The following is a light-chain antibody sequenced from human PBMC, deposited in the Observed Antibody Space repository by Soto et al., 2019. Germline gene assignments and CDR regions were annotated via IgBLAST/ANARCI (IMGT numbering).Light chain of an antibody. V-gene: IGLV1-44*01. Sequence: QSVLTQPPSASGTPGQMVTLSCSGSSSNIGSNTVNWYQQLPGTAPKLLIYSNNQRPSGVPDRFSGSKSGTSASLAISGLQSEDEADYYCAAWDDSLNGVVFGGGTKLTVL. CDR3: AAWDDSLNGVV. CDR1: SSNIGSNT. J-gene: IGLJ2*01. CDR2: SNN.